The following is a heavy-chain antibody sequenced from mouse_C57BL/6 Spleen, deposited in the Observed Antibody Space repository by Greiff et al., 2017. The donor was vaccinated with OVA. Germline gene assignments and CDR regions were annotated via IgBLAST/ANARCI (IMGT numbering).Heavy chain of an antibody. Sequence: EVKLMESGGGLVQSGRSLRLSCATSGFTFSDFYMEWVRQAPGKGLEWIAASRNKANDYTTEYSASVKGRFIVSRDTSQSILYLQMNALRAEDTAIYYCARDERGSSFFDVWGTGTTVTVSS. J-gene: IGHJ1*03. CDR1: GFTFSDFY. CDR2: SRNKANDYTT. CDR3: ARDERGSSFFDV. V-gene: IGHV7-1*01. D-gene: IGHD1-1*01.